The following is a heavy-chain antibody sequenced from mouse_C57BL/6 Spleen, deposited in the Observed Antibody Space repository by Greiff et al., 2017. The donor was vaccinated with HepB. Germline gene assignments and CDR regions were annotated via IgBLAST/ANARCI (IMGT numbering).Heavy chain of an antibody. V-gene: IGHV1-66*01. CDR3: AGWGRGYDWFAY. Sequence: QVQLQQSGPELVKPGASVKISCKASGYSFTSYYIHWVKQRPGQGLEWIGWIYPGSGNTKYNEKFKGKATLTADTSSSTAYMQLSSLTSEDSAVYYCAGWGRGYDWFAYWGQGTLVTVSA. CDR2: IYPGSGNT. J-gene: IGHJ3*01. D-gene: IGHD2-2*01. CDR1: GYSFTSYY.